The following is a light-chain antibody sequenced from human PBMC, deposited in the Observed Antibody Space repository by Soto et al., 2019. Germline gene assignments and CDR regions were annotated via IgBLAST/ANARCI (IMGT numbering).Light chain of an antibody. CDR3: QKYDSLPIN. J-gene: IGKJ5*01. Sequence: DIQVTHSPPSMAASVVDRVTITFQASQDISNYLNWYQQKPGKAPELLINDASNLEMGVPSRFSGVGSGTDFTFTISSLQPEDIATYFCQKYDSLPINFGQGTRLEIK. CDR2: DAS. V-gene: IGKV1-33*01. CDR1: QDISNY.